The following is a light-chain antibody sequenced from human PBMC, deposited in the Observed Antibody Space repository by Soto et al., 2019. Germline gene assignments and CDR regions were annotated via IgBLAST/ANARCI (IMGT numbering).Light chain of an antibody. CDR2: EVN. J-gene: IGLJ3*02. V-gene: IGLV2-8*01. CDR1: SSDVGGYDY. Sequence: QSVLTQPPSASGSPGQSVTISCAGTSSDVGGYDYVSWYQQHPGKAPKLIINEVNKRPSGVPDRFSGSKSATTASLTVSGLQAEDEADYYCSSYAGSKNLRMFGGGTQLTVL. CDR3: SSYAGSKNLRM.